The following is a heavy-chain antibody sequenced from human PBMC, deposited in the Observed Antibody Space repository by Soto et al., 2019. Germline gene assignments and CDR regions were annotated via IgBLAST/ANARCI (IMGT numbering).Heavy chain of an antibody. CDR1: GYTFTSYG. Sequence: ASVKVSCKASGYTFTSYGISWVRQAPGQGLEWMGWISAYNGNTNYAQKPQGRVTMTTDTSTSTAYMELRSLRSDDTAVYYCARDSQLELRRAFDICGQGTMVTVSS. V-gene: IGHV1-18*01. CDR2: ISAYNGNT. D-gene: IGHD1-7*01. CDR3: ARDSQLELRRAFDI. J-gene: IGHJ3*02.